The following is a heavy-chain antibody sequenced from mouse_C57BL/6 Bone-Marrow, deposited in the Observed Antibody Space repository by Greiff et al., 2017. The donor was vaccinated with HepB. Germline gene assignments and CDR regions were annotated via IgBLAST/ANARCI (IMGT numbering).Heavy chain of an antibody. CDR3: ARREGYWGLRRRGFAY. D-gene: IGHD2-4*01. CDR2: ISGGGGNT. CDR1: GFTFSSYT. Sequence: EVQRVESGGGLVKPGGSLKLSCAASGFTFSSYTMSWVRQTPEKRLEWVATISGGGGNTYYPDSVKGRFTISRDNAKNTLYLQMSSLRSEDTALYYCARREGYWGLRRRGFAYWGQGTLVTVSA. V-gene: IGHV5-9*01. J-gene: IGHJ3*01.